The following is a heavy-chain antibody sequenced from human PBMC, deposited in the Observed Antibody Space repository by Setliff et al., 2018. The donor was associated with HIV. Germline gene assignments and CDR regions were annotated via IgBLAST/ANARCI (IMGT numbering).Heavy chain of an antibody. CDR1: DDSVSTFY. CDR2: IHHTGST. CDR3: APGEGVASTYYHD. V-gene: IGHV4-59*02. Sequence: SLTCTVSDDSVSTFYWNWIRQPPGKGLEWIGFIHHTGSTVSNPSLKSRVTILMDLSRNQLSLHLASVTTADTAVYFCAPGEGVASTYYHDWGQGTQVTVSS. J-gene: IGHJ4*01. D-gene: IGHD3-3*01.